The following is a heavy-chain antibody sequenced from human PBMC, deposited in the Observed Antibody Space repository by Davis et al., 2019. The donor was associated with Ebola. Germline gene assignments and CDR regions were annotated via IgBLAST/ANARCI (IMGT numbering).Heavy chain of an antibody. V-gene: IGHV3-21*01. D-gene: IGHD5-18*01. CDR1: GFTLSDYS. CDR2: ISDWSAYI. Sequence: GESLKISCAASGFTLSDYSMNWVRQAPGKGLEWVSSISDWSAYIFYADSVKGRFTISRDNAKNLLYLQMNSLRAEDTAVYYCARGTARAPIDYWGQGTLVTVSS. CDR3: ARGTARAPIDY. J-gene: IGHJ4*02.